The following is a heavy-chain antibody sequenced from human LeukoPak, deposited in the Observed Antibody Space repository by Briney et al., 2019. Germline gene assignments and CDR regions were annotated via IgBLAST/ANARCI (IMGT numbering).Heavy chain of an antibody. CDR3: AGDYGGNSGTFDY. CDR1: GGTFSSYA. Sequence: ASVKVSCKASGGTFSSYAISWVRQAPGQGLEWMGWINPNSGGTNYAQKFQGRVTMTRDTSISTAYMELSRLRSDDTAVYYCAGDYGGNSGTFDYWGQGTLVTVSS. CDR2: INPNSGGT. V-gene: IGHV1-2*02. J-gene: IGHJ4*02. D-gene: IGHD4-23*01.